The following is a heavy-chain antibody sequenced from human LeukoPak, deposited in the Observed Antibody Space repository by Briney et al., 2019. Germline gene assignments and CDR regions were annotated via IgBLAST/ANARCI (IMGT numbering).Heavy chain of an antibody. D-gene: IGHD3-10*01. J-gene: IGHJ6*02. CDR1: GGSISSYY. CDR2: IYYSGST. V-gene: IGHV4-59*08. Sequence: PSETLSLTCTVSGGSISSYYWSWIRQPSGKGLEWIGYIYYSGSTNYNPFLKSRVTISVDTSKNQFSLKLSSVTAADTAVYYCARLRGLRVGMDVWGQGTTVTVYS. CDR3: ARLRGLRVGMDV.